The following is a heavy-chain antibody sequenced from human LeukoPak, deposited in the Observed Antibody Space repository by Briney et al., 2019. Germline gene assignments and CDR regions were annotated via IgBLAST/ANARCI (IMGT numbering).Heavy chain of an antibody. J-gene: IGHJ5*02. CDR2: IYYSGST. V-gene: IGHV4-39*07. D-gene: IGHD2-21*02. CDR3: ARGIYCGGDCYSSPTYRPFDP. CDR1: GGSISSSSYY. Sequence: SETLSLTCIVSGGSISSSSYYWGWIRQPPGKGLEWVGSIYYSGSTYYNPSLKSRVTISVDTSKNQFSLKLSSVTAADTAVYYCARGIYCGGDCYSSPTYRPFDPWGQGTLVTVSS.